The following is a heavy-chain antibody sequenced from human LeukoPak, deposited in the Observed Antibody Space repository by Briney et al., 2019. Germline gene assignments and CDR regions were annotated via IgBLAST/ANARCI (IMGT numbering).Heavy chain of an antibody. J-gene: IGHJ4*02. Sequence: GGSLRLSCAASGFSFSDHAMNWVRQAPGKGLEGVSSLSETGETTDYADSVKGGFTISRDNSNNVLYVQMNSLRADDKAVYYRAKARLSGQGGAARILDYWGQGILVTVSS. CDR2: LSETGETT. D-gene: IGHD6-6*01. CDR1: GFSFSDHA. V-gene: IGHV3-23*01. CDR3: AKARLSGQGGAARILDY.